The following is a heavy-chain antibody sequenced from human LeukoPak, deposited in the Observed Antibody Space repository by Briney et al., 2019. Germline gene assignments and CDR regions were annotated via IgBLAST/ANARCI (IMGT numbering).Heavy chain of an antibody. J-gene: IGHJ5*02. Sequence: ASVKVSCKASGGTFTSYGISWVRQAPGQGLEWMGWISAYNGNTNYAQKLQGRVTMTTDTSTSTAYMELRSLRSDDTAVYYCARELEDLYDSSGYINWFDPWGQGTLVTVSS. CDR1: GGTFTSYG. V-gene: IGHV1-18*01. CDR3: ARELEDLYDSSGYINWFDP. D-gene: IGHD3-22*01. CDR2: ISAYNGNT.